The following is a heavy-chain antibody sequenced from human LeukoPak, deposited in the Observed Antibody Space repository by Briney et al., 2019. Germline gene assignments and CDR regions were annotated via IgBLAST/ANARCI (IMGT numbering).Heavy chain of an antibody. CDR3: TRRTGSGSYYFDY. J-gene: IGHJ4*02. CDR1: GFTFSGSA. Sequence: GGSLNLFCAASGFTFSGSAIHWVRQASGKGLEWDGRIRSKANNYATTYAASVKGRFTISRDDSKNTVHLQMNSLKTEDTAVYWCTRRTGSGSYYFDYWGQETLVTVSS. CDR2: IRSKANNYAT. D-gene: IGHD3-10*01. V-gene: IGHV3-73*01.